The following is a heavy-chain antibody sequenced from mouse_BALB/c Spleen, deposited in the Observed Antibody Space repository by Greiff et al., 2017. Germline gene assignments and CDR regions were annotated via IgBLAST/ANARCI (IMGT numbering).Heavy chain of an antibody. J-gene: IGHJ2*01. D-gene: IGHD1-1*02. V-gene: IGHV1-69*02. CDR2: IYPSDSYT. Sequence: VQRVESGAELVRPGASVKLSCKASGYTFTSYWINWVKQRPGQGLEWIGNIYPSDSYTNYNQKFKDKATLTVDKSSSTAYMQLSSPTSEDSAVYYCTSGTSFDYWGQGTTLTVSS. CDR3: TSGTSFDY. CDR1: GYTFTSYW.